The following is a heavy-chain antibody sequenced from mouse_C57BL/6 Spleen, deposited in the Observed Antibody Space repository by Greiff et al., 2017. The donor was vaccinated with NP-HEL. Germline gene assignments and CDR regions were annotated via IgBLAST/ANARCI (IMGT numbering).Heavy chain of an antibody. V-gene: IGHV1-42*01. CDR2: INPSTGGT. Sequence: EVMLVESGPELVKPGASVKISCKASGYSFTGYYMNWVKQSPEKSLEWIGEINPSTGGTTYNQKFKAKATLTVDKSSSTAYMQLKSLTSEDSAVYYCARGGSSHVFDYWGQGTTLTVSS. D-gene: IGHD1-1*01. CDR1: GYSFTGYY. J-gene: IGHJ2*01. CDR3: ARGGSSHVFDY.